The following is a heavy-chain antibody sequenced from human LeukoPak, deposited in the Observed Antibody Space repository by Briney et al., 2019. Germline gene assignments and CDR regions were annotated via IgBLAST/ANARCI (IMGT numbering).Heavy chain of an antibody. CDR2: VNHSGST. J-gene: IGHJ6*03. CDR3: ARVPFYYMDV. Sequence: SETLSLTCAVYGGSFSGYYWSWIRQPPGKGLEWIGEVNHSGSTNYNPSLKSRVTISVDTSKNQFSLKLSSVTAADTAVYYCARVPFYYMDVWGKGTTVTVSS. V-gene: IGHV4-34*01. CDR1: GGSFSGYY.